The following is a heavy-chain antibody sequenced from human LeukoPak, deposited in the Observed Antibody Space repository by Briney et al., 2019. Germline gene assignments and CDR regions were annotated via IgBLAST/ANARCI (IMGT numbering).Heavy chain of an antibody. CDR3: ARLMGDCPIYDY. CDR2: INPGGSET. V-gene: IGHV3-7*01. Sequence: PGGSLRHSCAASGFAFRTYWMSWVRQAPGKGLEWVASINPGGSETYYVESLKGRFTISTDNAMNSFFLQMNSLRADDTAVYYCARLMGDCPIYDYWGQGALVTVSS. D-gene: IGHD1-26*01. J-gene: IGHJ4*02. CDR1: GFAFRTYW.